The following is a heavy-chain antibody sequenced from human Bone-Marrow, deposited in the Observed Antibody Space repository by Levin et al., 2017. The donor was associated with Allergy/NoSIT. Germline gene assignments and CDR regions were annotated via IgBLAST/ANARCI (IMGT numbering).Heavy chain of an antibody. Sequence: SVKVSCKASEGTFSSYPISWVRQAPGQGLEWMGGIIPAFAVPNYAQRFQDRVTITADESTAYMELRGLTSEDTALYYCTRGKTTYSSSWYGGEGMDVWGQGTTVTVSS. J-gene: IGHJ6*02. D-gene: IGHD6-13*01. V-gene: IGHV1-69*13. CDR3: TRGKTTYSSSWYGGEGMDV. CDR1: EGTFSSYP. CDR2: IIPAFAVP.